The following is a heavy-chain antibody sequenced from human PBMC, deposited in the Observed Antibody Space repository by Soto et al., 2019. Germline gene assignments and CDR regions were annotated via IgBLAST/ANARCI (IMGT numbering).Heavy chain of an antibody. D-gene: IGHD1-26*01. Sequence: GGLGSPCSSSGFTLSSYGMNWVRQAPGKGLEWVSSISSSSSYIYYADSVKGRFTISRDNAKKSLYLQMNSLRAEDTDVYYCARDYSGPPDYWGQGTLVTVYS. CDR1: GFTLSSYG. V-gene: IGHV3-21*01. CDR3: ARDYSGPPDY. CDR2: ISSSSSYI. J-gene: IGHJ4*02.